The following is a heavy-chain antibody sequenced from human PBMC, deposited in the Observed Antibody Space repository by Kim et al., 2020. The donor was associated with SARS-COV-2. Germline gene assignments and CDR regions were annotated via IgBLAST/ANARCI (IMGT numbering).Heavy chain of an antibody. V-gene: IGHV1-18*01. Sequence: GNTNYAQQLQGRVAMTTDTSTSAAYMGRRSLRSDDTAVYYCARVKGSPDYWGQGTLVTVSS. CDR2: GNT. CDR3: ARVKGSPDY. J-gene: IGHJ4*02.